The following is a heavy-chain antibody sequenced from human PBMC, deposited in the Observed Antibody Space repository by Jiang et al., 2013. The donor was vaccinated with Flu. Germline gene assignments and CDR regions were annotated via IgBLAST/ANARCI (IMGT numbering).Heavy chain of an antibody. V-gene: IGHV3-30*18. CDR1: GFTFSSYG. CDR2: ISYDGSNK. J-gene: IGHJ6*02. D-gene: IGHD5-12*01. CDR3: AKDSGYSGTRDYYYYGMDV. Sequence: QLLESGGGVVQPGRSLRLSCAASGFTFSSYGMHWVRQAPGKGLEWVAVISYDGSNKYYADSVKGRFTISRDNSKNTLYLQMNSLRAEDTAVYYCAKDSGYSGTRDYYYYGMDVWGQGTTVTVSS.